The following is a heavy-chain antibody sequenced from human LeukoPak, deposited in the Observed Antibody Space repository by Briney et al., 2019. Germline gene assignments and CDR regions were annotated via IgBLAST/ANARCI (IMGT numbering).Heavy chain of an antibody. CDR1: GCTFTDYY. CDR2: VNPKSGGT. V-gene: IGHV1-2*04. D-gene: IGHD3-10*01. J-gene: IGHJ4*02. Sequence: ASVRVSCKASGCTFTDYYIHWVRQARGQGPEWMGWVNPKSGGTDYAQKFQGWVTMTRDTSISTAYVELTRLISDDTAVYYCAREVGGSGTYHFDYWGQGALVTVSS. CDR3: AREVGGSGTYHFDY.